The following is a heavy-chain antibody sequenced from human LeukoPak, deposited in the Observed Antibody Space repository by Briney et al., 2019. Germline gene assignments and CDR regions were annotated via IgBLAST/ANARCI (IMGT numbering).Heavy chain of an antibody. V-gene: IGHV4-4*07. Sequence: PSETLSLTCTVSSGSINSYYWGWVRQPAGRGLEWIGRIYTTGKTDYNPSLKSRLTMSVDTSKRQFSLNLRSVTAADTAIYYCARHGYTASHYFLDFWGQGTLVTVSS. J-gene: IGHJ4*02. D-gene: IGHD3-16*01. CDR3: ARHGYTASHYFLDF. CDR2: IYTTGKT. CDR1: SGSINSYY.